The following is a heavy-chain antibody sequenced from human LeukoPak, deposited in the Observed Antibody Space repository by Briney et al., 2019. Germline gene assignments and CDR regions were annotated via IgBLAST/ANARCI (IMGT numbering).Heavy chain of an antibody. CDR1: GFTFSSYA. CDR3: ARDSSGWYYFDY. CDR2: ISYDGSNK. D-gene: IGHD6-19*01. Sequence: GRSLRLSCAASGFTFSSYAMHWVRQAPGKGLEWVAVISYDGSNKYYADSVKGRFTISRDNSKNTLYLQMNSLGAEDTAVYYCARDSSGWYYFDYWGQGTLVTVSS. J-gene: IGHJ4*02. V-gene: IGHV3-30*14.